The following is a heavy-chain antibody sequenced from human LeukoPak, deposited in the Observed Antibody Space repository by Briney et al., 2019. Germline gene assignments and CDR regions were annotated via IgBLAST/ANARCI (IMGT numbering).Heavy chain of an antibody. CDR1: GGFISSSSYY. J-gene: IGHJ4*02. CDR3: ARVAGYSYGRNDY. CDR2: IYYSGST. V-gene: IGHV4-39*07. Sequence: PSETLSLTCTVSGGFISSSSYYWGWIRQPPGKGLEWIGSIYYSGSTYYNPSLKSRVTISVDTSKNQFSLKLSSVTAADTAVYYCARVAGYSYGRNDYWGQGTLVTVSS. D-gene: IGHD5-18*01.